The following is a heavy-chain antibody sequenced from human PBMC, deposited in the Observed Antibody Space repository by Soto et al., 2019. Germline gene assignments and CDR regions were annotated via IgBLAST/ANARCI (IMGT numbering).Heavy chain of an antibody. CDR1: GYSFTDYN. CDR3: ARGDSTDCSNGVCSFFYNHDMDV. Sequence: ASVKVSCKASGYSFTDYNIHWVRQAPGQGLEWMGAINPHSGRTXHAPRXXRINPKSGGTSTAQKFQGWVTMTPDTSISTASMELTRLTSDDTAIYYCARGDSTDCSNGVCSFFYNHDMDVWGQGTTVTVSS. D-gene: IGHD2-8*01. CDR2: INPHSGRTXHAPRXXRINPKSGGT. V-gene: IGHV1-2*04. J-gene: IGHJ6*02.